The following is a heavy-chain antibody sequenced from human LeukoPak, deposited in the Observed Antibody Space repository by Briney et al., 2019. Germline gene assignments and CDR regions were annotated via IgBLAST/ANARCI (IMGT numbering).Heavy chain of an antibody. J-gene: IGHJ5*02. CDR3: ARHREPYNWFDP. Sequence: SETLSLTCTVSGGSISRYYWSWIRQPPGKGLEWIGYIYYSGSTNYNPSLKSRVTISVDTSKRQCSLKLSSVTAADTAVYYCARHREPYNWFDPWGQGTLVTVSS. CDR1: GGSISRYY. CDR2: IYYSGST. V-gene: IGHV4-59*08. D-gene: IGHD1-14*01.